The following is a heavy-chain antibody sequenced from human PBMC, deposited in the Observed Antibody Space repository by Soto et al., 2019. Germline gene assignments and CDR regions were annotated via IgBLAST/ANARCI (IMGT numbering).Heavy chain of an antibody. CDR3: ARGGYRVVGDTVY. CDR1: GYTFTDYG. Sequence: QVQLVQSGAEVKMPGASVKVSCKASGYTFTDYGINWVRQATGQGLEWMGWMNPKSVDTVYAQKFQGRVSMTRVTSTSTAYMELNNLKSEDTAVYYCARGGYRVVGDTVYWGQGTLVTVSS. V-gene: IGHV1-8*01. J-gene: IGHJ4*02. CDR2: MNPKSVDT. D-gene: IGHD1-26*01.